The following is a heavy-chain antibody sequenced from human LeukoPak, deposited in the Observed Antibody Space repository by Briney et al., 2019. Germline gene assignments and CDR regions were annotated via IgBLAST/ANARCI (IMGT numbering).Heavy chain of an antibody. CDR3: ARLGTGDILTGYYPFDY. D-gene: IGHD3-9*01. V-gene: IGHV4-39*01. CDR1: GGSISSSSYY. CDR2: IYYSGST. J-gene: IGHJ4*02. Sequence: SETLSLTCTVSGGSISSSSYYWGWIRQPPGKGLEWIGSIYYSGSTYYNPSLKSRVTISVDTSKNQFSLKLSSVTAADTAVYYCARLGTGDILTGYYPFDYWGQGTLVTVPS.